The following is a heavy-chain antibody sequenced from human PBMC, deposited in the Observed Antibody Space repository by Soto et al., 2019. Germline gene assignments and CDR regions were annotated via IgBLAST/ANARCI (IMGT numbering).Heavy chain of an antibody. D-gene: IGHD3-9*01. CDR2: IYWNDDK. Sequence: SGPTLVNPTQTLTLTCTFSGFSLSTSGVGVGWIRQPPGKALEWLALIYWNDDKRYSPSLKSRLTITEDTSKNQVVLTMTNMDPVDTATYYCAHSGRYFDWLLPEQPSVYFDYWGXGTLVNVSS. CDR3: AHSGRYFDWLLPEQPSVYFDY. CDR1: GFSLSTSGVG. J-gene: IGHJ4*02. V-gene: IGHV2-5*01.